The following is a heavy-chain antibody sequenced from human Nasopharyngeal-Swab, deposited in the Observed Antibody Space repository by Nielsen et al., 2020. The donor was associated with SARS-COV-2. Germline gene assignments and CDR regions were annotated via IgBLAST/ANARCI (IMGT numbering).Heavy chain of an antibody. CDR3: ARLGGGGGNY. J-gene: IGHJ4*02. CDR1: GFTFSSYA. D-gene: IGHD1-26*01. CDR2: ISYDGSNK. Sequence: GEFLKISCAASGFTFSSYAMHWVRQAPGKGLEWVAVISYDGSNKYYADSVKGRFTISRDNSKNTLYLQMNSLRAEDTAVYYCARLGGGGGNYWGQGTLVTVSS. V-gene: IGHV3-30*04.